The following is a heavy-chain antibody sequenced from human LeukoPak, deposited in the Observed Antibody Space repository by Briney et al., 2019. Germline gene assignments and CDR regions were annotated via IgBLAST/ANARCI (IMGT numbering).Heavy chain of an antibody. Sequence: GGSLRLSCAASGFTFSSYNMNWVRQAPGKGLGWVSSISGSSTYIHYADSVKGRFSISRDNAKNSLYLQMNSLRAEDTAVYYCARDSSTVTYNWFVPWGQGTLVTVSS. CDR2: ISGSSTYI. CDR3: ARDSSTVTYNWFVP. J-gene: IGHJ5*02. D-gene: IGHD4-17*01. V-gene: IGHV3-21*01. CDR1: GFTFSSYN.